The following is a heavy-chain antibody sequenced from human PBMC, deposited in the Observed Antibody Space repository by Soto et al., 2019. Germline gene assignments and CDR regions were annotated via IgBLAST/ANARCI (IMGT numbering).Heavy chain of an antibody. J-gene: IGHJ5*02. CDR1: GYTFTSYG. V-gene: IGHV1-18*01. CDR2: ISAYNGNT. CDR3: ARSRVAPGYSYRGNWFAP. Sequence: ASVKVSCKASGYTFTSYGISWVRQAPGQGLEWMGWISAYNGNTNYAQKLQGRVTMTTDTSTSTAYMELRSLRSDDTAVYYCARSRVAPGYSYRGNWFAPCGQRTLVTVSS. D-gene: IGHD5-18*01.